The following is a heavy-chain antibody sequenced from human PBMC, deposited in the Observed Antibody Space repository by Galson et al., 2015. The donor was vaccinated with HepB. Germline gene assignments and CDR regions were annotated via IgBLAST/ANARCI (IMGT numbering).Heavy chain of an antibody. D-gene: IGHD3-22*01. V-gene: IGHV6-1*01. CDR3: ARALGLYDNRILDL. CDR1: GDSVSSNSAV. Sequence: CAISGDSVSSNSAVWNWIRQSPSRGLEYLGRTYYRSEWYADYGVSVKSRVTINPDTSKNQLSLQLNSVTPEDTAVYYCARALGLYDNRILDLWGQGTLVTVSS. J-gene: IGHJ5*02. CDR2: TYYRSEWYA.